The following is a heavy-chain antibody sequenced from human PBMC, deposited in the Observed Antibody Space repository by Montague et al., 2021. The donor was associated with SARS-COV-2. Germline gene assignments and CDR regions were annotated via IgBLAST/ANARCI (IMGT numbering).Heavy chain of an antibody. J-gene: IGHJ4*02. Sequence: SETLSLTCTVSGDSINTYYWSWIRQSPGKGLEYIGYIYYSGGANYYPSRGTNYNPSFGSRVAISLDTSKNQFSLNLSSVTTADTAVYYCARGSGYSGYALAYWGQGTLVTVSS. V-gene: IGHV4-59*01. CDR2: IYYSGGANYYPSRGT. D-gene: IGHD5-12*01. CDR1: GDSINTYY. CDR3: ARGSGYSGYALAY.